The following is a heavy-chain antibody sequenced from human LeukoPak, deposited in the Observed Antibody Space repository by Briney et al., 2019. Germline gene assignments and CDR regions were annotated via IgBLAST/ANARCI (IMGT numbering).Heavy chain of an antibody. J-gene: IGHJ4*02. CDR2: IIPIFGTA. CDR3: ASPPPMQQLVRGYFDY. Sequence: ASVKVSCKASGYTFTSYAISWVRQAPGQGLEWMGGIIPIFGTANYAQKFQGRVTITADESTSTAYMELSSLRSEDTAVYYCASPPPMQQLVRGYFDYWGQGTLVTVSS. D-gene: IGHD6-13*01. V-gene: IGHV1-69*13. CDR1: GYTFTSYA.